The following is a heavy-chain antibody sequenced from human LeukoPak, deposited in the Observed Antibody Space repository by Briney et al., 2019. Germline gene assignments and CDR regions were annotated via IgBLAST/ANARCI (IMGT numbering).Heavy chain of an antibody. Sequence: PSETLSLTCTVSGGSISSGDHYWRWIRQPPGEGLEWIGYIYYSGSTYYNPSLQSRVTISVDTSKNQFSLKLSSVTAADTAVYYCARDIGRGYSYGSDYWGQGTLVTVSS. V-gene: IGHV4-30-4*02. J-gene: IGHJ4*02. CDR2: IYYSGST. CDR1: GGSISSGDHY. CDR3: ARDIGRGYSYGSDY. D-gene: IGHD5-18*01.